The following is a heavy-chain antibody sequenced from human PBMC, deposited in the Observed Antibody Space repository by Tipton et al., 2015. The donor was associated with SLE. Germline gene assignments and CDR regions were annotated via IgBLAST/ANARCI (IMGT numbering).Heavy chain of an antibody. Sequence: SLRLSCAASGFTFSSYWMSWVRQAPGKGLEWVANIKQDGSEKYYVDSVKGRFTISRDNAKNSLYLQMNSLRAEDTAVYYCAGTNFEDYFDYWGQGTLVTVSS. J-gene: IGHJ4*02. CDR2: IKQDGSEK. V-gene: IGHV3-7*01. D-gene: IGHD2/OR15-2a*01. CDR3: AGTNFEDYFDY. CDR1: GFTFSSYW.